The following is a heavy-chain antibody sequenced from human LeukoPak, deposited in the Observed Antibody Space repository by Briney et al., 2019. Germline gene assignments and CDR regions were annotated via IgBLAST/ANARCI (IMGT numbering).Heavy chain of an antibody. CDR3: AKDLHPNRVIPAAHDY. D-gene: IGHD2-2*01. Sequence: GGSLRLSCATSGFMFGMHAMSWVRQAPGKGLEWVSGIGHGGDGRFYADSVKDRFTISRDNSRKTLYVQMNSLRAEHTALYYCAKDLHPNRVIPAAHDYWAQGALVPVSS. J-gene: IGHJ4*02. V-gene: IGHV3-23*01. CDR2: IGHGGDGR. CDR1: GFMFGMHA.